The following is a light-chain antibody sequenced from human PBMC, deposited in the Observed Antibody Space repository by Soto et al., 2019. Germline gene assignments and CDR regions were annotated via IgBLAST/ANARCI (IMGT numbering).Light chain of an antibody. J-gene: IGKJ1*01. CDR3: QQYGSSPT. Sequence: EIVLTQSSGTLSLSPGERATLSCRASQSVSSSYLAWYQQKPGQAPRLLIYGASSRATGIPDRFSGSGSGTDFTLTSSRLEPEDFAVYYCQQYGSSPTFGQGTKVEIK. CDR1: QSVSSSY. CDR2: GAS. V-gene: IGKV3-20*01.